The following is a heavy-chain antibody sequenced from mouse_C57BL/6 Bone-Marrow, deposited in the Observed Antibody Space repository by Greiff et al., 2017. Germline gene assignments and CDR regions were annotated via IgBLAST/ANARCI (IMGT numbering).Heavy chain of an antibody. CDR1: GYTFTSYW. J-gene: IGHJ2*01. V-gene: IGHV1-61*01. CDR2: IYPSDSET. Sequence: VQLQQPGAELVRPGSSVKLSCKASGYTFTSYWMDWVKQRPGQGLEWIGNIYPSDSETHYNQKFKDKATLTVDKSSSTAYMQLSSLTSEDSAVYYCARGLLRLDYWGQGTTLTVSS. D-gene: IGHD1-1*01. CDR3: ARGLLRLDY.